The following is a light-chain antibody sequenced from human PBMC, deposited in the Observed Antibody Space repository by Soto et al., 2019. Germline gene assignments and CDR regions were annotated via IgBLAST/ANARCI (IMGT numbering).Light chain of an antibody. Sequence: QSVLTQSPSASASLGASVKLTCTLSSEHSSYAIAWHQQQPEKGPRYLMKLNSDGSHSKGDGIPDRFSGSSSGAERYLTIASLQAEDEADYYCQTWGTGIVVFGGGTQLTVL. CDR2: LNSDGSH. V-gene: IGLV4-69*01. CDR3: QTWGTGIVV. J-gene: IGLJ2*01. CDR1: SEHSSYA.